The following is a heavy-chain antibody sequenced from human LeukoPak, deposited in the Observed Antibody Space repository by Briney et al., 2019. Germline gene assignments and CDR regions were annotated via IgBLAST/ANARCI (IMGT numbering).Heavy chain of an antibody. V-gene: IGHV1-18*01. D-gene: IGHD5-18*01. CDR3: VRGSADTPMAPIFY. Sequence: ASVKVSCKASGYTFASYGITWVRQAPGQGLEWMGWISGHSGNTKYAQNLQGRVTMTTDTSTSTAYMELRSLRSDDTAVYYCVRGSADTPMAPIFYWGQGTLVTVSS. J-gene: IGHJ4*02. CDR2: ISGHSGNT. CDR1: GYTFASYG.